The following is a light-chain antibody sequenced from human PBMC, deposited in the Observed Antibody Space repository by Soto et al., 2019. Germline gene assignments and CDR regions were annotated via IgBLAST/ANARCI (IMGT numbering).Light chain of an antibody. CDR3: AAWDDSLNEYV. CDR2: GNN. V-gene: IGLV1-44*01. J-gene: IGLJ1*01. Sequence: QSVLTQAPSVSGTPGRRLTITCSGSSPNIGRNSVNWYQHLPGTAPKLLTHGNNHRPSGVPDRFSGSKSGTSASLAISGLQAEDEADYCCAAWDDSLNEYVFGDGTKVTVL. CDR1: SPNIGRNS.